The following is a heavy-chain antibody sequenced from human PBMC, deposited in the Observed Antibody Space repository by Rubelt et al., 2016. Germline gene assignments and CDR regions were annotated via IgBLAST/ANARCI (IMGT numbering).Heavy chain of an antibody. CDR1: GYTFSTYG. J-gene: IGHJ4*02. CDR3: TTTSRDCTRSNCYKD. V-gene: IGHV1-18*01. D-gene: IGHD2-15*01. Sequence: QVQLVQSGAEVKKPGASVKVSCKASGYTFSTYGISWVRQAPGQGLEWMGWISAYNGDTHYAQKIQGRVTMTIDTSTSTAYMDLRSLRSDDTAVYYCTTTSRDCTRSNCYKDWGQGTLVTVSS. CDR2: ISAYNGDT.